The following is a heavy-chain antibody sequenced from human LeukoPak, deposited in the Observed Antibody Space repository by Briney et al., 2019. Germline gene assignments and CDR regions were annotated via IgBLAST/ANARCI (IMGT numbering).Heavy chain of an antibody. D-gene: IGHD3-10*01. CDR1: GGSFSGYY. CDR2: INHSGST. Sequence: NSSETLSLTCAVYGGSFSGYYWSWIRQPPGKGLEWIGEINHSGSTNYNPSLKSRVTISVDTSKNQFSLKLSSVTAADTAVYYCARHRRFGELSSYYYGMDVWGNGTTVTVSS. CDR3: ARHRRFGELSSYYYGMDV. V-gene: IGHV4-34*01. J-gene: IGHJ6*04.